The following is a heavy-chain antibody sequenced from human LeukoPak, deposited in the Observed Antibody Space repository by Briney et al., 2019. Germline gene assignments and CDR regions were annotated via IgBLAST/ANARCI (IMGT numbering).Heavy chain of an antibody. V-gene: IGHV3-23*01. CDR2: ISGSGGST. CDR3: AKGLIDSSGSRGQFDY. Sequence: GGSLTLSCASSGFTFNNYPMTGVGQAPGKGLEWVSDISGSGGSTYYADSVKGRFTISRDNSNNTVYLQMNSLTAEDTAVYYCAKGLIDSSGSRGQFDYWCQGSLVTVSS. J-gene: IGHJ4*02. CDR1: GFTFNNYP. D-gene: IGHD5-18*01.